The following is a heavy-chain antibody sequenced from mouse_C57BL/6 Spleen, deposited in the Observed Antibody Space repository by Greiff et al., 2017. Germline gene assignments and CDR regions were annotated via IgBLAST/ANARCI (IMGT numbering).Heavy chain of an antibody. D-gene: IGHD1-1*01. J-gene: IGHJ3*01. V-gene: IGHV1-74*01. CDR3: AMAPSYYYGSSVWFAY. CDR1: GYTFTSYW. CDR2: IHPSDSDT. Sequence: VQLQQSGAELVKPGASVKVSCKASGYTFTSYWMHWVKQRPGQGLEWIGRIHPSDSDTNYNQKFKGKATLTVDKSSSTAYMQLSSLTSEDSAVYYCAMAPSYYYGSSVWFAYWGQGTLVTVSA.